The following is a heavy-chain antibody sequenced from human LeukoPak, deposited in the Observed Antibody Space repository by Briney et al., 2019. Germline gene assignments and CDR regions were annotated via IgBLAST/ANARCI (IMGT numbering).Heavy chain of an antibody. CDR1: GGSISSYY. D-gene: IGHD5-18*01. J-gene: IGHJ3*02. V-gene: IGHV4-59*01. Sequence: SETLSLTCTVSGGSISSYYWSWIRQPPGKGLEWIGYIYYSGSTNYNPSLKSRVTLSVDTSKNQFSLKLSSVTVADTAVYYCARGVYSYSDAFDIWGQGTMVTVSS. CDR3: ARGVYSYSDAFDI. CDR2: IYYSGST.